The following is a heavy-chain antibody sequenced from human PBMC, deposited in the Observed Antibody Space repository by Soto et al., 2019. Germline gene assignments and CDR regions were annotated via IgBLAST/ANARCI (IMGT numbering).Heavy chain of an antibody. Sequence: GASVKVSCQASGGTFSRYAISWVRQAPGQGLEWMGGIIPIFGTANYAQKLQGRVTITADESTSTAYMELSSLRSEDTAVYYCARGPTRDWNFNYLDYWGQGTLVTVSS. CDR3: ARGPTRDWNFNYLDY. CDR1: GGTFSRYA. CDR2: IIPIFGTA. J-gene: IGHJ4*02. V-gene: IGHV1-69*13. D-gene: IGHD1-7*01.